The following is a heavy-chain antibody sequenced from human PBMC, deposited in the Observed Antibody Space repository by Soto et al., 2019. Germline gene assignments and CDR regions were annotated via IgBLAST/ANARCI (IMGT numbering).Heavy chain of an antibody. D-gene: IGHD2-2*01. CDR1: GFTFSSYA. J-gene: IGHJ6*02. Sequence: GGSLRLSCAASGFTFSSYAMSWVRQAPGKGLEWVSAISGSGGSTCYADSVKGRFTISRDNSKNTLYLQTNSLRAEDTAVYYCAKDLASCSSTSCLYYYYYGMGVWGQGTTVTVSS. V-gene: IGHV3-23*01. CDR3: AKDLASCSSTSCLYYYYYGMGV. CDR2: ISGSGGST.